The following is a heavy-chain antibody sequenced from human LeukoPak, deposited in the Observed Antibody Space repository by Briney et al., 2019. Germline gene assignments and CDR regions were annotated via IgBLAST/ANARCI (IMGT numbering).Heavy chain of an antibody. J-gene: IGHJ6*03. CDR2: ISSSGSTI. CDR3: ARGRGALGYLDV. Sequence: GGSLRLSCAASGLTFSSYEMNWVRQAPGKGLEWVSYISSSGSTIYYADSVKGRFAISRDNGKNSLYLQMNSLGVDDTAVYYCARGRGALGYLDVWGKGTTVTVSS. V-gene: IGHV3-48*03. CDR1: GLTFSSYE. D-gene: IGHD3-10*01.